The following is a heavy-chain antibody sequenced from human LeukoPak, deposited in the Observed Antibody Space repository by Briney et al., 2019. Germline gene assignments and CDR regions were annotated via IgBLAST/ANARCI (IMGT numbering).Heavy chain of an antibody. CDR2: IIPVLNIT. Sequence: SVKVSCKASGGTFSSSAITWVRQAPGQGLEWMGRIIPVLNITSYAQKFQGSLTITAHTSTSTVYMELSSLRSEETAVYYCARDQGLTAPPPYGLDVWGQGTTVIVSS. V-gene: IGHV1-69*04. CDR1: GGTFSSSA. D-gene: IGHD5-18*01. J-gene: IGHJ6*02. CDR3: ARDQGLTAPPPYGLDV.